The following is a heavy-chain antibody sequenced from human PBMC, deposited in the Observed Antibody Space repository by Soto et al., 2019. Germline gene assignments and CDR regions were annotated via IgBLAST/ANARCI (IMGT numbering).Heavy chain of an antibody. D-gene: IGHD3-9*01. CDR1: GFTFSSYE. CDR2: ISSSGSTI. CDR3: ARDLPYYDILTGYPRYYYGMDV. J-gene: IGHJ6*02. V-gene: IGHV3-48*03. Sequence: GGSLRLSCAASGFTFSSYEMNWVRQAPGKGLEWVSYISSSGSTIYYADSVKGRFTISRDNAKNSLYLQMNSLRAEDTAVYYCARDLPYYDILTGYPRYYYGMDVWGQGTTVTVSS.